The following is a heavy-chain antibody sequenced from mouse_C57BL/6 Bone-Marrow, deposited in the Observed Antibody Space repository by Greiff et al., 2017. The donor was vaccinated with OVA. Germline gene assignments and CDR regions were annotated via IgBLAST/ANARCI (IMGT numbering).Heavy chain of an antibody. D-gene: IGHD2-2*01. J-gene: IGHJ4*01. Sequence: VQLQQPGAELVKPGASVKLSCKASGYTFTSYWMQWVKQRPGQGLEWIGEIDPSDSYTNYNQKFKGKATLTVDTSSSTAYMQLSSLTSEDSAVYYCARDGYEDMDYWGQGTSVTVSS. CDR3: ARDGYEDMDY. CDR1: GYTFTSYW. V-gene: IGHV1-50*01. CDR2: IDPSDSYT.